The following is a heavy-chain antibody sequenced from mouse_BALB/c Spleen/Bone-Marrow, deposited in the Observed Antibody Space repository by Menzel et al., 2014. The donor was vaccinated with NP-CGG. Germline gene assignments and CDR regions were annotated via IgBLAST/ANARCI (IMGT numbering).Heavy chain of an antibody. D-gene: IGHD4-1*01. V-gene: IGHV1-7*01. Sequence: VQLQQSWAELAKPGASVKMSCKASGYTFTSYWMHWVKQRPGQGLEWIGYINPSTGYTEYNQKFKDKATLTADKSSSTAYMQLSSLTSEDSAVYYCASNWDVDWGQGTTLTVSS. CDR2: INPSTGYT. J-gene: IGHJ2*01. CDR1: GYTFTSYW. CDR3: ASNWDVD.